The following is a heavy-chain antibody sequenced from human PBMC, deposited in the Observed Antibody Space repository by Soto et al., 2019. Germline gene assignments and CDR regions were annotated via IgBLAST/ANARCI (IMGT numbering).Heavy chain of an antibody. J-gene: IGHJ5*02. CDR2: IRSKAYGGTT. D-gene: IGHD3-22*01. Sequence: SLRLSCTASGFTFGDYVMSWFRQAPGKGLEWVGFIRSKAYGGTTYYAASVKGRFTISRDDSKSIAYLQMNSLKTEDTAVYYCTTNYYDSSGYDNWFDPWGQGTLVTVSS. V-gene: IGHV3-49*03. CDR3: TTNYYDSSGYDNWFDP. CDR1: GFTFGDYV.